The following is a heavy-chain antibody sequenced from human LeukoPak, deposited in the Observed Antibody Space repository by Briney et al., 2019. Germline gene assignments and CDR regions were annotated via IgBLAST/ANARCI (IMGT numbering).Heavy chain of an antibody. D-gene: IGHD1-26*01. Sequence: GGSLRLSCAASGFTFSSYGMHWVRQAPGKGLEWVAFIRYDGSNKYYADSVRGRFTISRDNSKNTLYLQMNSLRAEDTAVYYCAKDRGRGNYFDYWGQGTLVTVSS. CDR1: GFTFSSYG. J-gene: IGHJ4*02. CDR2: IRYDGSNK. CDR3: AKDRGRGNYFDY. V-gene: IGHV3-30*02.